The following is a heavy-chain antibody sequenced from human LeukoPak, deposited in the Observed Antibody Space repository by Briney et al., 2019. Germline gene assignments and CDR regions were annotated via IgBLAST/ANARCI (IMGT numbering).Heavy chain of an antibody. Sequence: SETLSLTCTVSGVSISSYYWSWIRQPPGKGLEWIGYIHYSGSTTYNPSLKSRVTISVDTSYNQISLKMTSVTAADTAIYYCARATWYYYYMDVWGKGTTVTISS. D-gene: IGHD2-15*01. J-gene: IGHJ6*03. CDR2: IHYSGST. CDR3: ARATWYYYYMDV. V-gene: IGHV4-59*12. CDR1: GVSISSYY.